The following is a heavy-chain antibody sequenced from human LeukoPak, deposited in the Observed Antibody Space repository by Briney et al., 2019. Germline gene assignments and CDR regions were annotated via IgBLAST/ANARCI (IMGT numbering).Heavy chain of an antibody. V-gene: IGHV3-23*01. CDR3: AELGITMIGGV. CDR1: GFTFRSYG. Sequence: PGGSLRLSCAASGFTFRSYGMSWVRQAPGKGLEWVSVISGSGGSTYYADSVKGRFTISRDNAKNSLYLQMNSLRAEDTAVYYCAELGITMIGGVWGKGTTVTISS. CDR2: ISGSGGST. D-gene: IGHD3-10*02. J-gene: IGHJ6*04.